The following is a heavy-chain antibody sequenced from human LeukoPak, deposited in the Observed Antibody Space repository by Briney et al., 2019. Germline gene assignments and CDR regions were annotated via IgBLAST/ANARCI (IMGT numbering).Heavy chain of an antibody. D-gene: IGHD3-10*01. J-gene: IGHJ6*01. Sequence: GAPLLTSAMSSGSSFSSYWSSWVRQLPGKGLEWMGRIDPSGSYTNYRPSFQRHVTISADKTNSTAYLQWSSAKASDSGMYYCARHALWFGESHVYGMVVW. CDR3: ARHALWFGESHVYGMVV. CDR2: IDPSGSYT. CDR1: GSSFSSYW. V-gene: IGHV5-10-1*01.